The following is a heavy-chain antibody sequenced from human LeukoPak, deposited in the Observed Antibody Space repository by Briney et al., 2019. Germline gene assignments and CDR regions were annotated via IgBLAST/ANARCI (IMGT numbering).Heavy chain of an antibody. CDR1: GFTFSSYS. CDR2: ISSSSSYI. Sequence: GGSLRLSCAASGFTFSSYSMNWVRQAPGKGLEWVSSISSSSSYIYYADSVKGRFTISRDNAKNSLYLQMNSLRAEDTAVYYCAILWGDWNYVAFDYWGQGTLVTVSS. J-gene: IGHJ4*02. CDR3: AILWGDWNYVAFDY. D-gene: IGHD1-7*01. V-gene: IGHV3-21*01.